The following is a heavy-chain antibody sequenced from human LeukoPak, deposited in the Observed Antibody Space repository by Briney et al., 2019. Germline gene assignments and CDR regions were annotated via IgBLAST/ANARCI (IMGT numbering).Heavy chain of an antibody. CDR1: GFTVSSNY. CDR2: IYSGGST. CDR3: ARELEGYCDY. D-gene: IGHD5-24*01. Sequence: QAGGSLRLSCAASGFTVSSNYMSWVRQAPGKGLEWVSAIYSGGSTYYADSVKGRFTISRDNSKNTLYLQMNSLRAEDTAVYYCARELEGYCDYWGQGTLVTVSS. J-gene: IGHJ4*02. V-gene: IGHV3-66*01.